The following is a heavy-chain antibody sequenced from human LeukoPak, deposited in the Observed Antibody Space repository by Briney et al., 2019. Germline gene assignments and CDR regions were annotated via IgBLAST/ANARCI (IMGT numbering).Heavy chain of an antibody. Sequence: PGGSLLLSCAASGFTVSSNYMNWVRQAPGKGLEWVSYISSSSSTIYYADSVKGRFTISRDNAKNSLYLQMNSLRAEDTAVYYCASVHYSFDYWGQGTLVTVSS. J-gene: IGHJ4*02. CDR1: GFTVSSNY. CDR3: ASVHYSFDY. V-gene: IGHV3-48*01. CDR2: ISSSSSTI.